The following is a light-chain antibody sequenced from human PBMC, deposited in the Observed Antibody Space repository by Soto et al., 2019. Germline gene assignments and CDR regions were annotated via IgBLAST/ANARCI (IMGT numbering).Light chain of an antibody. CDR1: QSVSTK. J-gene: IGKJ1*01. Sequence: EIVMTQSPATLSVSPGERATLSCRASQSVSTKLAWYQQKPGQAPRLLIYGASTRATGIPARFSGSGSGTDFTLTISSLQSEDFAVYYCQQYNKGPVTFGQGTKV. CDR3: QQYNKGPVT. V-gene: IGKV3-15*01. CDR2: GAS.